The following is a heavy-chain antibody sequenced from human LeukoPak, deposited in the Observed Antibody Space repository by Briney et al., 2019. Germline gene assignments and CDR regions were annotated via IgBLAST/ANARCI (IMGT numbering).Heavy chain of an antibody. CDR1: GFSFSVYW. D-gene: IGHD3-10*01. Sequence: GGPLRLSCAASGFSFSVYWMSWVRQTPGKGLQWVANIKQDGSDKNYVDSVRGRFTISRDNAKNSLFLQMNGLRAEDTAIYYCARDEGVPTNWRFDYWGQGTLVTVSS. CDR3: ARDEGVPTNWRFDY. CDR2: IKQDGSDK. V-gene: IGHV3-7*01. J-gene: IGHJ4*02.